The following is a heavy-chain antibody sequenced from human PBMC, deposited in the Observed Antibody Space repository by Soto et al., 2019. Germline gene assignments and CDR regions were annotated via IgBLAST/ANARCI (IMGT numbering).Heavy chain of an antibody. V-gene: IGHV4-59*01. CDR3: ARGRHCTSTSCFGFPSIWFDP. D-gene: IGHD2-2*01. Sequence: PSETLSLTCTASGRPITGDYWGWIRQPPGKALEYIGHIYHTGSTRYNPSLTSRVTISLDTSREQFSLKLTSVTAADTAVYYCARGRHCTSTSCFGFPSIWFDPWGQGTLVTVSS. CDR1: GRPITGDY. J-gene: IGHJ5*02. CDR2: IYHTGST.